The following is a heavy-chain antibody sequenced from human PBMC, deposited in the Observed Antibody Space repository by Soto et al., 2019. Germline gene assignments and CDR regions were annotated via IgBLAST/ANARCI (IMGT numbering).Heavy chain of an antibody. CDR3: IIAAPGSSWFDP. Sequence: GESLKISCEGSGYSFINHWIGWVRQMPGKGLEWMGSIYPGDSDTKYSPSFEGQVTISADRSVSTAYLQWSSLKASDTAIFYCIIAAPGSSWFDPWGQGTLVTVSS. J-gene: IGHJ5*02. V-gene: IGHV5-51*01. CDR2: IYPGDSDT. CDR1: GYSFINHW. D-gene: IGHD6-13*01.